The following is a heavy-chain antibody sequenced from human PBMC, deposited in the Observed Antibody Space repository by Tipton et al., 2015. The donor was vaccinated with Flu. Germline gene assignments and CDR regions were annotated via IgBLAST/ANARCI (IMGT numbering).Heavy chain of an antibody. CDR1: GYSISGGYY. J-gene: IGHJ4*02. V-gene: IGHV4-38-2*01. D-gene: IGHD1-26*01. CDR2: IYHSGST. Sequence: TLSLTCAVSGYSISGGYYWGWIRQPPGKGLEWIGSIYHSGSTYYNPSLKSRVTISVDTSKNQFSLKLSSVTAADTAVYYCARQLSVGATSGFDYWGQGTLVTVSS. CDR3: ARQLSVGATSGFDY.